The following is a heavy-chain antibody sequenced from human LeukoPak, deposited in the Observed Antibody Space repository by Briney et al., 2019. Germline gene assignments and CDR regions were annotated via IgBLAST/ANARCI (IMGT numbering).Heavy chain of an antibody. Sequence: SGGSLRLSCAASGSTFSRYWMSWVRQAPGKGLEWVAHINPDGRDTYYVDSVKGRFTISRDNAENSMYLQMNSLRVEDTAVYYCTSWGDTTAEYFQRWGQGTLVTVSS. V-gene: IGHV3-7*01. J-gene: IGHJ1*01. D-gene: IGHD2-21*02. CDR1: GSTFSRYW. CDR3: TSWGDTTAEYFQR. CDR2: INPDGRDT.